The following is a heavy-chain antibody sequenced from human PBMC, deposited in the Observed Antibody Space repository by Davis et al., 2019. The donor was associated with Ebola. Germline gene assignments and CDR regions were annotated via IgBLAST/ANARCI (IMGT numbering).Heavy chain of an antibody. CDR2: ISAYNGNT. CDR1: GYTFTSYG. J-gene: IGHJ4*02. V-gene: IGHV1-18*04. D-gene: IGHD6-6*01. CDR3: ARGRYPTSSLDY. Sequence: ASVKVSCKASGYTFTSYGINWVRQAPGQGLEWMGWISAYNGNTAYAQILQGRVTMTTDTSTGTAYMELRSLISDDTAVYYCARGRYPTSSLDYWGQGTLVTVSS.